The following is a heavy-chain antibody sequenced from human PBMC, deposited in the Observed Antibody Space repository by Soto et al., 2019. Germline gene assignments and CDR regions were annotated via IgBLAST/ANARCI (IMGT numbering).Heavy chain of an antibody. V-gene: IGHV3-30*18. CDR2: ISYDGNNE. CDR1: GFTFSNFG. CDR3: AKDKLSSTDAFDT. J-gene: IGHJ3*02. Sequence: QVHLVESGGGVVQPGRSLRLSCAASGFTFSNFGMHWVRQAPGKGLEWVALISYDGNNEYYADSVKGRFTISRNKSKNTLYLQMNSLRVEDTAVYYCAKDKLSSTDAFDTWGQGTMVTVSS.